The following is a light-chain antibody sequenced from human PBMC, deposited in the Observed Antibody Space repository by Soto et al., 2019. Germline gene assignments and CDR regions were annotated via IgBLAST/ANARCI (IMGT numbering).Light chain of an antibody. CDR1: SSDVGGYNY. CDR2: DVS. J-gene: IGLJ1*01. Sequence: QSALTQPASVSGSPGQSIAISCTGTSSDVGGYNYVSWYQQHPGKAPKLILCDVSNRPSGVSDRFSGSKSGNTASLTISGLQTEDEADYYCSSYTTSSTYVFGTGTKLTV. CDR3: SSYTTSSTYV. V-gene: IGLV2-14*01.